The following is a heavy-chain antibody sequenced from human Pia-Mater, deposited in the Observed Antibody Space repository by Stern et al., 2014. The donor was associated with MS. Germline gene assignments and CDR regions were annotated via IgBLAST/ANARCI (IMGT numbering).Heavy chain of an antibody. CDR2: IYPGDSDI. Sequence: VQLVQSGAEMKKPGESLKISCKTSGYNFINYWIAWVRQVPGKGLEWIGMIYPGDSDIRHSPSFQGHVTISVDKSNTTAYLQWNSPKVSDSAVYYCARWSVACDYWGQGALITVSS. CDR3: ARWSVACDY. V-gene: IGHV5-51*03. D-gene: IGHD2-21*01. CDR1: GYNFINYW. J-gene: IGHJ4*02.